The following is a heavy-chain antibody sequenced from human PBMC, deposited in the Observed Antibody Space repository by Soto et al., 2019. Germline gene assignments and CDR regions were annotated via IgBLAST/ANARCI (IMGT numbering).Heavy chain of an antibody. J-gene: IGHJ4*02. Sequence: SVKVSCKASGYTFTSYGISWVRQAPGQGLEWMGWISAHNGNTKYAQKLQGRVTMTTDTSTSTAYMEVRSLRSDDTAVYYCARDTAMALPDAWGQGTLVTVSS. CDR3: ARDTAMALPDA. V-gene: IGHV1-18*01. CDR1: GYTFTSYG. D-gene: IGHD5-18*01. CDR2: ISAHNGNT.